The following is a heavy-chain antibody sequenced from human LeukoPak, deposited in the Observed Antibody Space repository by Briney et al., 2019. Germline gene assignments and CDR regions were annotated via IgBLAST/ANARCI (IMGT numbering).Heavy chain of an antibody. Sequence: SVKVSCKASGGTFSSYSIIWVRQAPGQGLEWMGGIIPIFGTANYAQKFQGRVTITADESTGTAYMELSSLRADDTAVYYCARERSGGDAFDIWRQGTMVTVSS. V-gene: IGHV1-69*01. CDR3: ARERSGGDAFDI. CDR1: GGTFSSYS. D-gene: IGHD2-15*01. CDR2: IIPIFGTA. J-gene: IGHJ3*02.